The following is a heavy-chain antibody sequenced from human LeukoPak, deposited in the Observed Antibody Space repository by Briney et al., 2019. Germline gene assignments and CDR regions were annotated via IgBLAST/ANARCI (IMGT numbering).Heavy chain of an antibody. CDR3: ARAEAGGAFDI. J-gene: IGHJ3*02. CDR1: GFTFSSYS. V-gene: IGHV3-21*01. Sequence: GGSLRLSCAASGFTFSSYSMNWVRQAPGKGLEWVSSISSSSSYIYYADSVKGRFTISRDNAKNSLYLQMNSLRAEDTAVYYCARAEAGGAFDIWGQGTMVTVSS. CDR2: ISSSSSYI. D-gene: IGHD1-26*01.